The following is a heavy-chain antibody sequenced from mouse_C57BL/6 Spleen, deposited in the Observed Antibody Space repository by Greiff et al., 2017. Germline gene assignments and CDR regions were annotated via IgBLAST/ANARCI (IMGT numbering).Heavy chain of an antibody. J-gene: IGHJ4*01. V-gene: IGHV10-1*01. CDR1: GFSFNTYA. CDR3: VRHASSGYDVEDYAMDY. Sequence: EVKLVESGGGLVQPKGSLKLSCAASGFSFNTYAMNWVRQAPGKGLEWVARIRSKSNNYATYYADSVKDRFTIARDDSESMLYLQMNNLKTEDTAMYYCVRHASSGYDVEDYAMDYWGQGTSVTVSS. D-gene: IGHD2-9*01. CDR2: IRSKSNNYAT.